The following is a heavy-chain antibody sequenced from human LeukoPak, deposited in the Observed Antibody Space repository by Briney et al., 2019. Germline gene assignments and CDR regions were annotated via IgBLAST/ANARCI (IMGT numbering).Heavy chain of an antibody. CDR1: GDSVSSNSAA. Sequence: SQTLSLTCAISGDSVSSNSAAWNWIRQSPSRGLEWLERTYYRSKWYNDYAVSVKSRITINPDTSKNQFSLQLNSVTPEDTAVYYCARDPAILGYCSGGSCYSGWFDPWGQGTLVTVSS. D-gene: IGHD2-15*01. CDR3: ARDPAILGYCSGGSCYSGWFDP. J-gene: IGHJ5*02. CDR2: TYYRSKWYN. V-gene: IGHV6-1*01.